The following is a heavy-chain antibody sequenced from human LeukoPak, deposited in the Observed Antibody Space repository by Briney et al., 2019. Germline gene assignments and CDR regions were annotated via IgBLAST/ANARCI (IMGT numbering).Heavy chain of an antibody. J-gene: IGHJ4*02. Sequence: GGSLRLSCAASGFTFSSYGMHWVRQAPGKGLEWVAFIRYDGSNKYYADSVKGRCTISRDNSKNTLYLQMNSLRAEDTAVYYCAKDPLPAAIPTYFDYWGQGTLVTVSS. CDR3: AKDPLPAAIPTYFDY. CDR2: IRYDGSNK. V-gene: IGHV3-30*02. CDR1: GFTFSSYG. D-gene: IGHD2-2*02.